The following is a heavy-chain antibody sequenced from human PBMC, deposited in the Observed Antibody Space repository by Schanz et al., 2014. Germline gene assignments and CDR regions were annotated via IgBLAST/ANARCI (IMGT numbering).Heavy chain of an antibody. CDR3: ARGSLAGYVALLMAANDY. V-gene: IGHV1-46*01. CDR1: GYPFTNYY. CDR2: VNPGGGST. Sequence: QVHLEQSGPDVKKPGASVKLSCRASGYPFTNYYIHWVRQAPGQGLEWMGIVNPGGGSTSVAQRFQTRVTLTRDTSTVTAYLGLTRLRFEDTAVYYCARGSLAGYVALLMAANDYWGQGTLLTVSS. J-gene: IGHJ4*02. D-gene: IGHD2-15*01.